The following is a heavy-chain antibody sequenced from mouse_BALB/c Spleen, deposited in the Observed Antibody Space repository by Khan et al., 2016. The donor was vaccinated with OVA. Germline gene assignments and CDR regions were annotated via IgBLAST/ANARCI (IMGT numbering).Heavy chain of an antibody. V-gene: IGHV2-6-7*01. D-gene: IGHD1-1*02. CDR2: IWSDGST. Sequence: VQLQESGPGLVAPSQSLSITCTVSGFSLTGYGVNWVRQPPGKDLEWLGMIWSDGSTDYNSALKSRLSINKDNSKSQVFLKMNSLQTDDTARYFCARELCLGGVAYWGQGTLVTVST. CDR1: GFSLTGYG. J-gene: IGHJ3*01. CDR3: ARELCLGGVAY.